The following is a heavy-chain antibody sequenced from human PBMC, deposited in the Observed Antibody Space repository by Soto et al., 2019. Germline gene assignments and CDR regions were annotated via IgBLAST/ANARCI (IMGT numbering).Heavy chain of an antibody. CDR3: ARAATELGLGAFDI. D-gene: IGHD3-10*01. V-gene: IGHV1-18*01. CDR1: VYTLTNYG. J-gene: IGHJ3*02. Sequence: ALKVSCKSSVYTLTNYGIIWVGPQAGQGLEWMGWISAYNGNTNYAQKLQGRVTMTTYTSTSTAYMELRSLRSDDTSLYYCARAATELGLGAFDIWGQGTMVNVS. CDR2: ISAYNGNT.